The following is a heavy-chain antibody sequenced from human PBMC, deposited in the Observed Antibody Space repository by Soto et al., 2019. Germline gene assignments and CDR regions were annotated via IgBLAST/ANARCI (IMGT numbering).Heavy chain of an antibody. D-gene: IGHD3-10*01. Sequence: EVQLLESGGGLVQSGGSLRLSCLASGFTFSRYNINWVRQAPGKGLEWVAGITAAGDTQYYADSVKGRFGISRDNAKNSMYLQMDSLRDDDTALYYCARDLSNFGSGTIDFWGLGTLVTVSS. J-gene: IGHJ4*02. CDR2: ITAAGDTQ. V-gene: IGHV3-48*02. CDR1: GFTFSRYN. CDR3: ARDLSNFGSGTIDF.